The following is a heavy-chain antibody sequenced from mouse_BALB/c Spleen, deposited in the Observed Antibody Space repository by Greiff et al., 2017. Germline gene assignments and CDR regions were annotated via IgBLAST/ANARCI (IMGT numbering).Heavy chain of an antibody. CDR3: ARGGYDNFDD. CDR2: IDPYNGGT. D-gene: IGHD2-2*01. CDR1: GYTFTEYT. Sequence: VQLQQSGPELVKPGASVKISCKTSGYTFTEYTMHWVKQSHGKSLEWIGYIDPYNGGTSYNQKFKGKATLTVDKSSSTAYMHLNSLTSEDSAVYYCARGGYDNFDDWGQGTTLTVSS. V-gene: IGHV1S135*01. J-gene: IGHJ2*01.